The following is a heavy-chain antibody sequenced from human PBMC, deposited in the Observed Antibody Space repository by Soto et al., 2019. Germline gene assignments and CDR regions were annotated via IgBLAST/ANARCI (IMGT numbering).Heavy chain of an antibody. J-gene: IGHJ4*02. Sequence: SETLSLTCTVSGGSISSGNYYWSWIRQPPGKGLEWIGYIYYSGSTYYNPSLKSRVTISVDTSKNQFSLKLSSVTAADTAVYYCARAVLRYSSSSLDYWGQGTPVTVSS. CDR1: GGSISSGNYY. D-gene: IGHD6-6*01. CDR3: ARAVLRYSSSSLDY. V-gene: IGHV4-30-4*01. CDR2: IYYSGST.